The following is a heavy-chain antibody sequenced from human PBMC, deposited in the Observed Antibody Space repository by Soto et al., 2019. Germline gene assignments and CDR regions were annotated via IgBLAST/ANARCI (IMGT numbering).Heavy chain of an antibody. D-gene: IGHD5-12*01. CDR2: INAGNGNT. J-gene: IGHJ5*02. Sequence: GASVKVSWKASGYTFTSYAMHWVRQAPGQRLEWMGWINAGNGNTKYSQKFQGRVTITRDTSASTAYMELSSLRSEDTAVYYCARDTGEWLRYVSFDPWGQGTLVTVSS. CDR1: GYTFTSYA. CDR3: ARDTGEWLRYVSFDP. V-gene: IGHV1-3*01.